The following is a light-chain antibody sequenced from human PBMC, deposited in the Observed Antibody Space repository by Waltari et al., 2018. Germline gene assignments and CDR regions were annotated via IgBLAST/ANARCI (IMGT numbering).Light chain of an antibody. V-gene: IGKV3-11*01. CDR2: DAS. Sequence: EIFLTQSPATLSVSAGERAALPCRASQSVGTSLAWYQHRAGQAPRLLIYDASKRAAGIPARFSGSGSGTDFTLAIDTLEPEDFAVYYCQQRHTWPRTFGQGTKVEI. J-gene: IGKJ1*01. CDR3: QQRHTWPRT. CDR1: QSVGTS.